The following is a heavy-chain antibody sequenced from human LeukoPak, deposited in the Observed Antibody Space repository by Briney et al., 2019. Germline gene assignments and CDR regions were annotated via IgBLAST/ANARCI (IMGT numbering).Heavy chain of an antibody. V-gene: IGHV5-51*01. D-gene: IGHD3-16*01. J-gene: IGHJ3*02. CDR1: GYSFTSYW. CDR3: ARHLGVSDSAFDI. CDR2: IYPGDSDT. Sequence: GESLKISCKGSGYSFTSYWIGWVRQMPGKGLEWMGIIYPGDSDTRYSPSFQGQVTISADKSISTAYLQWSSLKAPDTAMYYCARHLGVSDSAFDIWGQGTMVTVSS.